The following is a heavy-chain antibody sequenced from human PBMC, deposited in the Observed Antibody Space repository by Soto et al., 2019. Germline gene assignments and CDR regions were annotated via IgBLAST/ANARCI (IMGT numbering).Heavy chain of an antibody. CDR2: IYPGDSDT. Sequence: PGESLKISCKGSGYSFTSYWICWVRQMPVKGLEWMGIIYPGDSDTRYSPSFQGQVTISADKSISTAYLQWSSLKASDTAMYYCQTSYYYYSSAYYSALGAFDIWGQGTMLAV. CDR1: GYSFTSYW. CDR3: QTSYYYYSSAYYSALGAFDI. V-gene: IGHV5-51*01. D-gene: IGHD3-22*01. J-gene: IGHJ3*02.